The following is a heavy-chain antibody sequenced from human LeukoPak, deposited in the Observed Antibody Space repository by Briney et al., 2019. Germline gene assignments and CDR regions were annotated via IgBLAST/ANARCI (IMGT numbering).Heavy chain of an antibody. CDR2: IYHSGNT. V-gene: IGHV4-4*09. CDR3: ASTRRAAVAGRFDS. Sequence: SSETLSLTCGVSGASMSSNYWSWIRQPPGKGLEWIGYIYHSGNTNYSPSLESRVTMSVDESKNQFSLRVHFVSAADTAVYYCASTRRAAVAGRFDSWGQGTLVTVSS. CDR1: GASMSSNY. J-gene: IGHJ4*02. D-gene: IGHD6-19*01.